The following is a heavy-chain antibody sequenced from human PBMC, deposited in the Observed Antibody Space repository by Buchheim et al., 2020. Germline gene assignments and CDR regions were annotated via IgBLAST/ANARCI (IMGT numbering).Heavy chain of an antibody. CDR2: ISSSSSTI. V-gene: IGHV3-48*02. CDR1: GFTFSSYS. CDR3: ARSRRVVVVPAAIYYGYYGMDV. Sequence: EVQLVESGGGLVQPGGSLRLSCAASGFTFSSYSMNWVRQAPGKGLEWVSYISSSSSTIYYADSVKGRFTIPRDNAKNSLYLQMNSLRDEDTAVYYCARSRRVVVVPAAIYYGYYGMDVWGQGTT. J-gene: IGHJ6*02. D-gene: IGHD2-2*02.